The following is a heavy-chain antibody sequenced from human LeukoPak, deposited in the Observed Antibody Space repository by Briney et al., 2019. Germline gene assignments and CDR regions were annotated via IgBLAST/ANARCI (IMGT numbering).Heavy chain of an antibody. CDR2: INTDGTVT. Sequence: GGSLRLSCAASGFTFSKYWMLWVRQAPGKGLESVSRINTDGTVTTYADFVKGRFTVSRDNADNTMFLQMNSVRDEDTAVYYCATKQWLAPPPDSWGQGTPVTVSS. V-gene: IGHV3-74*01. J-gene: IGHJ4*02. CDR1: GFTFSKYW. CDR3: ATKQWLAPPPDS. D-gene: IGHD6-19*01.